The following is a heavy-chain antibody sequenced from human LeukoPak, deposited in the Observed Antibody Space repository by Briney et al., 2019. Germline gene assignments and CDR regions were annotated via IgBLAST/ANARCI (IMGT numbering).Heavy chain of an antibody. V-gene: IGHV3-43*01. Sequence: GGSLRLSCATSGFTFHDYNMHWVRQVPGKGLEWVSHITWDDGSTYYADSVKGRFTISRDNSKNTLYLQMDSLRAEDTAVYYCAKDLFRLLRFWGQGTLVTVSS. CDR3: AKDLFRLLRF. J-gene: IGHJ4*02. D-gene: IGHD5-12*01. CDR1: GFTFHDYN. CDR2: ITWDDGST.